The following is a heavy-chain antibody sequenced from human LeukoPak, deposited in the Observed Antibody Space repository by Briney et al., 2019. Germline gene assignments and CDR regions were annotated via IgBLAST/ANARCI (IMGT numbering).Heavy chain of an antibody. J-gene: IGHJ4*02. D-gene: IGHD1-26*01. CDR1: GKSFGAYY. Sequence: PSETLSLTCAVYGKSFGAYYWSWIRQPPGKGLEWIGEINHSGSTNYNPSLKSRVTLSVDTSKNQFSLNLTSVTAADTAVCYCARGLGGRDDYWGQGTLVTVSS. CDR3: ARGLGGRDDY. V-gene: IGHV4-34*01. CDR2: INHSGST.